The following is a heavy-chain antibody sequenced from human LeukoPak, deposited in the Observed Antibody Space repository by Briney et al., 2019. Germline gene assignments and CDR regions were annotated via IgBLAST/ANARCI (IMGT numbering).Heavy chain of an antibody. D-gene: IGHD2-2*01. V-gene: IGHV3-7*03. CDR1: GFTFSNNW. CDR3: AKGGWIVVVPAASHFDY. CDR2: VKKDASEK. Sequence: GGSLRLSCAASGFTFSNNWMTWVRQAPGKGLEWVASVKKDASEKYYVDSVKGRFTISRDNSKNTLYLQMNSLRAEDTAVYYCAKGGWIVVVPAASHFDYWGQGTLVTVSS. J-gene: IGHJ4*02.